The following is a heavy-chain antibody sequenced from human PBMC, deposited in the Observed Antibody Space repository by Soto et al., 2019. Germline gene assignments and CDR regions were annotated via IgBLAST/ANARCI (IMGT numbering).Heavy chain of an antibody. J-gene: IGHJ6*02. Sequence: PSETLSLTCMVSGGSLSTSDSYWSWIRQVPGKGLEWIGYVSSNDTSSYHPSLESRLTISLDRSKNRFSLKLTSMTAADAAVYFCARERIVTVHARRGTLYKYFGVDVWGQGTKVTVYS. CDR1: GGSLSTSDSY. CDR3: ARERIVTVHARRGTLYKYFGVDV. V-gene: IGHV4-30-4*08. CDR2: VSSNDTS. D-gene: IGHD3-10*01.